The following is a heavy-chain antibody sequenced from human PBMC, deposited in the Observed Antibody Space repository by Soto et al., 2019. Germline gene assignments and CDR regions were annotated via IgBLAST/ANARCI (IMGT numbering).Heavy chain of an antibody. D-gene: IGHD3-22*01. Sequence: QVQLVESGGGVVQPGRSLRLSCAVSGFTFSSYGMNWVRQAPGKGLEWVAAIYYDGSNKHYADSVRGRFTISRDNFKNTLYLHMNSLRAEDTAVYYCARDSKDDSSGYYAGFDYWGQGTLVTVSS. CDR2: IYYDGSNK. J-gene: IGHJ4*02. CDR1: GFTFSSYG. V-gene: IGHV3-33*01. CDR3: ARDSKDDSSGYYAGFDY.